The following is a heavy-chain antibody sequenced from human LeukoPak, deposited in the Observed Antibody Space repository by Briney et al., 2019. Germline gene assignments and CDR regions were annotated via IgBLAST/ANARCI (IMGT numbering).Heavy chain of an antibody. CDR1: GGSISSCY. D-gene: IGHD4-17*01. V-gene: IGHV4-59*01. Sequence: SETLSLTCTVSGGSISSCYWSWIRQPPGKGLEWIGYIYYSGSTNYNPSLKSRVTISVDTSKNQFSLKLSSVTAADTAVYYCARGNGDYDDDAFDIWGQGTMVTVSS. J-gene: IGHJ3*02. CDR3: ARGNGDYDDDAFDI. CDR2: IYYSGST.